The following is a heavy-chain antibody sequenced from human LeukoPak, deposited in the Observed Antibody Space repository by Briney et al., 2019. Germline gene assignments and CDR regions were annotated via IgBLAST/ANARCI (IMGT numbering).Heavy chain of an antibody. Sequence: SVKVSCKASGGTFSSYAISWERQAPGQGLEWMGGIIPIFGTANYAQKFQGRVTITADESTSTFYMELSSLRSDDTAVYYCARAPLGGDTYWGQGTLVTVSS. CDR1: GGTFSSYA. V-gene: IGHV1-69*01. J-gene: IGHJ4*02. D-gene: IGHD2-21*02. CDR3: ARAPLGGDTY. CDR2: IIPIFGTA.